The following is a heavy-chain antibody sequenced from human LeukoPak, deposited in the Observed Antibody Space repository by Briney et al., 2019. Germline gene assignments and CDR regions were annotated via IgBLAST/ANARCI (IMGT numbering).Heavy chain of an antibody. V-gene: IGHV4-39*02. Sequence: SETLSLTCTVSGGSISSSSYYWGWIRQPPGKGLEWIGSIYYSGSTYYNPSLKSRVTISVDTSKSQFSLKLSSVTAADTAVYYCARDPSAYGDPTYDFDYWGQGTLVTVSS. CDR1: GGSISSSSYY. D-gene: IGHD4-17*01. CDR3: ARDPSAYGDPTYDFDY. CDR2: IYYSGST. J-gene: IGHJ4*02.